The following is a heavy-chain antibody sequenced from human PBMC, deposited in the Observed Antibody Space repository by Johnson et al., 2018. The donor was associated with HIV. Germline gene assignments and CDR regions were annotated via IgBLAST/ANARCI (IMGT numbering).Heavy chain of an antibody. Sequence: VQLVESGGGLVQPGGSLRLSCAASGFTVSNYYMTWVRQSPGKGLEWVSVIYSGGSTYYADSVRGRFTISRDNSRNTLYLQMSSLRVEDTAMYYCARDGESQQLPLGDAFDVWGQGTMVTVSS. CDR3: ARDGESQQLPLGDAFDV. J-gene: IGHJ3*01. CDR2: IYSGGST. D-gene: IGHD6-13*01. V-gene: IGHV3-66*01. CDR1: GFTVSNYY.